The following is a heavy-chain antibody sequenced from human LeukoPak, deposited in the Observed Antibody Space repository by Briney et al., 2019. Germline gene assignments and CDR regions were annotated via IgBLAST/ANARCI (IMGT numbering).Heavy chain of an antibody. Sequence: SVKVSCKASGGTFSSYAISWVRQAPGQGLEWMGGIIPIFGTANYAQKFQGRVTITADESMSTAYMELSSLRSEDTAVYYCARTISSGWYVFIWGQGTLVTVSS. V-gene: IGHV1-69*01. CDR3: ARTISSGWYVFI. D-gene: IGHD6-19*01. CDR1: GGTFSSYA. CDR2: IIPIFGTA. J-gene: IGHJ4*02.